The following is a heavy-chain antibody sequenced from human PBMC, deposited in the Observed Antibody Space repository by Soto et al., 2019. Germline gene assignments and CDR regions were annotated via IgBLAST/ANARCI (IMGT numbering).Heavy chain of an antibody. J-gene: IGHJ4*02. CDR3: GKVLVGATGHTDSDS. CDR2: IDYNGVT. D-gene: IGHD2-15*01. Sequence: SDAVSRTCTVSGGSIYRSGYYWGWIRQPPGRGLEWIGNIDYNGVTYSNPSLKSRVTISRDTSKNQFSLKLTSVTAADTALYYCGKVLVGATGHTDSDSWGPGTLVTVTS. V-gene: IGHV4-39*01. CDR1: GGSIYRSGYY.